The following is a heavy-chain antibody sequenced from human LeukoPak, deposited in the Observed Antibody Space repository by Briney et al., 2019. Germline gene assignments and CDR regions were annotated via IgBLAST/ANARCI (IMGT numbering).Heavy chain of an antibody. J-gene: IGHJ4*02. CDR3: ASLDEWETFDY. CDR2: INPNSGGT. D-gene: IGHD1-26*01. CDR1: GYTFTGYY. Sequence: GASVKVSCKASGYTFTGYYMHWVRQAPGQGREWMGWINPNSGGTNYAQKLQGRVTMTRDTSISTAYMELSRLRSDDTAVYYCASLDEWETFDYWGQGTLVTVSS. V-gene: IGHV1-2*02.